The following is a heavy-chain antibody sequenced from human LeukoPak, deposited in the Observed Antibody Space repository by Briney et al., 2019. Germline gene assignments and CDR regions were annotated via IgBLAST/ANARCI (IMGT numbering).Heavy chain of an antibody. D-gene: IGHD3-10*01. V-gene: IGHV3-48*03. Sequence: PGGSLRLSCAASGFTFSSYEMNWVRQAPGKGLEWVSYISTSGSTIYYADSVKGRFTISRDNTKNSLYLQMNSLRAEDTAVYYCARGGSGSYYGLNYYYYYMDVWGKGTTVTVSS. CDR2: ISTSGSTI. CDR3: ARGGSGSYYGLNYYYYYMDV. J-gene: IGHJ6*03. CDR1: GFTFSSYE.